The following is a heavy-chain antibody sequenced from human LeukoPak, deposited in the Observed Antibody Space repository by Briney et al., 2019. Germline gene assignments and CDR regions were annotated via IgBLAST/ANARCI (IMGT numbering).Heavy chain of an antibody. CDR1: GFTFSNYR. D-gene: IGHD2-8*01. CDR2: IKTDGTSP. Sequence: PGGSLRLSCAASGFTFSNYRMHWVRQAPGEGLVWVSRIKTDGTSPSYVDSVKGRFTISRDNSKNTLYLQMNSLRAEDTAVYYCAKDRQHVIVEYCTNGVCYSGPSGVDYWGQGTLVTVSS. CDR3: AKDRQHVIVEYCTNGVCYSGPSGVDY. V-gene: IGHV3-74*01. J-gene: IGHJ4*02.